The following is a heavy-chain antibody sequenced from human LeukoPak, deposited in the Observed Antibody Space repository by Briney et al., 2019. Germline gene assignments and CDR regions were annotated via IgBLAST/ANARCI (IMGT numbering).Heavy chain of an antibody. CDR1: GGSISSGSYY. V-gene: IGHV4-61*02. CDR3: ARDTQHYGKRGFDP. CDR2: IYTSGST. J-gene: IGHJ5*02. D-gene: IGHD3-10*01. Sequence: SETLSLTCTVSGGSISSGSYYWSWIRQPAGKGLEWIGRIYTSGSTNYNPSLKSRVTISVDTSKNQFSLKLSSVTAADTAVYYCARDTQHYGKRGFDPWGQGTLVTVSS.